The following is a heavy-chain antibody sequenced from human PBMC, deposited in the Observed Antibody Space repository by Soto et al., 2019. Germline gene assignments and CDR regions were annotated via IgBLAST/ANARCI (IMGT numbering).Heavy chain of an antibody. CDR1: GFSLSTSGMR. CDR3: ARHSWYGVCYYFGY. V-gene: IGHV2-70*04. D-gene: IGHD6-13*01. Sequence: SGPTLVNPTQTLTLTCTFSGFSLSTSGMRVSWIRQPPGKALEWLARIDWDDDEFYSTSLKTRLTISKDTSKNQVVLTMTNMDPVDTATYYCARHSWYGVCYYFGYCRQLTLFT. J-gene: IGHJ4*02. CDR2: IDWDDDE.